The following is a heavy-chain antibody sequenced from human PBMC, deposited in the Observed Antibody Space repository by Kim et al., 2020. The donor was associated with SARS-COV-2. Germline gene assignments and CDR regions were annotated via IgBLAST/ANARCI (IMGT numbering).Heavy chain of an antibody. CDR3: ARDVGDFWSGYNYFDY. CDR2: IYYSGST. D-gene: IGHD3-3*01. CDR1: GGSISSYY. V-gene: IGHV4-59*13. Sequence: SETLSLTCTVSGGSISSYYWSWIRQPPGKGLEWIGYIYYSGSTNYNPSLKSRVTISVDTSKNQFSLKLSSVTAADTAVYYCARDVGDFWSGYNYFDYWGQGTLVTVSS. J-gene: IGHJ4*02.